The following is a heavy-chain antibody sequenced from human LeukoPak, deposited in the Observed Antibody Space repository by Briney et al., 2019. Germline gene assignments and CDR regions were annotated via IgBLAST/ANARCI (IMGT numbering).Heavy chain of an antibody. J-gene: IGHJ5*02. CDR3: ARDTGGGTYCSSTSCRPEVGWFDP. CDR1: GYTFTGYY. D-gene: IGHD2-2*01. Sequence: ASVKVSCKASGYTFTGYYMHWVRQAPGQGLEWMGWINPNSGGTNYAQKFQGRVTMTRDTSISTAYMVLSRLRSDDTAVYYCARDTGGGTYCSSTSCRPEVGWFDPWGQGTLVTVSS. CDR2: INPNSGGT. V-gene: IGHV1-2*02.